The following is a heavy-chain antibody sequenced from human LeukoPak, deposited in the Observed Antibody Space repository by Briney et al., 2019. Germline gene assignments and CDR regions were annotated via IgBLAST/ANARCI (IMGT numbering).Heavy chain of an antibody. D-gene: IGHD5-12*01. CDR1: GFTFSSYG. V-gene: IGHV3-30*18. J-gene: IGHJ4*02. CDR3: AQGGATISDY. Sequence: PGGSLRLSCAASGFTFSSYGMHWVRQAPGKGLEWVAVISYDGSNKYYADSVKGRFTISRDNAKNSLYLQMNTLRVEDTAVYYCAQGGATISDYWGQGTLVTVSS. CDR2: ISYDGSNK.